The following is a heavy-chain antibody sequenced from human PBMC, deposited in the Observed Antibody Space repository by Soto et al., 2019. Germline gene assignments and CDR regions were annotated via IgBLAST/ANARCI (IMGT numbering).Heavy chain of an antibody. Sequence: SETLSLTCTVSGDSISNGGYYWSWIRQHPGKGLEWIGYIYYSGSTYHNPSLKSRVTMSVDTSKNQFSLKLSSVIVADTAMYYCERGRDQPERRCWFDPWGQGSLVTVSS. CDR1: GDSISNGGYY. CDR3: ERGRDQPERRCWFDP. CDR2: IYYSGST. V-gene: IGHV4-31*02. J-gene: IGHJ5*02. D-gene: IGHD1-1*01.